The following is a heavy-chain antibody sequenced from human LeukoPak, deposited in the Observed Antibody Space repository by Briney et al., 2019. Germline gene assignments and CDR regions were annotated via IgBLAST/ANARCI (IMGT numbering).Heavy chain of an antibody. Sequence: GGSLRLSCAASGFTFSDHYMDWVRQAPGKGLEWVGGIRNKVNSYITEYAASVTGRFTISRDDSKNSLYLQMNSLKTEDTAVYYCTRFAPVTGSRYFDYWGQGAIVTVSS. V-gene: IGHV3-72*01. CDR3: TRFAPVTGSRYFDY. D-gene: IGHD6-19*01. CDR2: IRNKVNSYIT. CDR1: GFTFSDHY. J-gene: IGHJ4*02.